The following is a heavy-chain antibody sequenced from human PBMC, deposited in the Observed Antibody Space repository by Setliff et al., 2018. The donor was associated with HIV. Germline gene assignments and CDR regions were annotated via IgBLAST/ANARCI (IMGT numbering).Heavy chain of an antibody. Sequence: GASVKVSCKASGYTFTSYYFHWVRQAPGQGLEWMGVINPNGGNTNYAQKLQGRVTMTTDTSTSTAYMELRSLRSDDTAVYYCARGNSLIPAARLGFDCWGQGTLVTVSS. J-gene: IGHJ4*02. D-gene: IGHD2-2*01. CDR3: ARGNSLIPAARLGFDC. CDR2: INPNGGNT. V-gene: IGHV1-46*01. CDR1: GYTFTSYY.